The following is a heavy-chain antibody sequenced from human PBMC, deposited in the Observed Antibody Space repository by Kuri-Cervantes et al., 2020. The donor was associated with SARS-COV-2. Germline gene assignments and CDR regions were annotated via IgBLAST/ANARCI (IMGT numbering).Heavy chain of an antibody. CDR2: INWNGGST. D-gene: IGHD3-3*01. CDR3: ARAGFWVGYVDC. V-gene: IGHV3-64*02. Sequence: GESLKISCAASGFTFSSYAMHWVRQAPGKGLEWVSGINWNGGSTGYADSVKGRFTISRDNSKNTLYLQMNSLRPDDTAVYSCARAGFWVGYVDCWGQGALVTVSS. CDR1: GFTFSSYA. J-gene: IGHJ4*02.